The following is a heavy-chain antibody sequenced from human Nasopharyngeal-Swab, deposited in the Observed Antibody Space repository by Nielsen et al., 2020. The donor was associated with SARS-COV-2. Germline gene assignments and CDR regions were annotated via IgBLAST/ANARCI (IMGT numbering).Heavy chain of an antibody. Sequence: GESLKISCTASGFTFNSHGMHWVRQAPGKGPEWVAVISYDGSNKYYADSVKGRFTISRDNSKNTLYLQMNSLRAEDTAVYYCARDAYKLGYCSGGSCYSVIDGMDVWGQGTTVTVSS. CDR2: ISYDGSNK. J-gene: IGHJ6*02. D-gene: IGHD2-15*01. V-gene: IGHV3-30*03. CDR1: GFTFNSHG. CDR3: ARDAYKLGYCSGGSCYSVIDGMDV.